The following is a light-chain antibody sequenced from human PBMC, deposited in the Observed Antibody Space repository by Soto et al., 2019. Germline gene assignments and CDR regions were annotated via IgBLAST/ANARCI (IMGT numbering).Light chain of an antibody. CDR3: QQRSNWPPWT. J-gene: IGKJ1*01. CDR1: QSVSSY. CDR2: DAS. V-gene: IGKV3-11*01. Sequence: EIVLTQSRATLSLSPGERATLSCRASQSVSSYLAWYQQKPGQAPRLLIYDASNRATGIPARFSGSGSGTDFTLTISSLEPEDFAVYYCQQRSNWPPWTF.